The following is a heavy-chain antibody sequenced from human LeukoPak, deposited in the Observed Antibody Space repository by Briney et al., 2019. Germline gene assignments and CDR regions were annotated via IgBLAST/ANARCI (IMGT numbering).Heavy chain of an antibody. J-gene: IGHJ4*02. V-gene: IGHV3-7*01. CDR1: GFKFSRYW. CDR2: IKHNGDDL. CDR3: ARELRTFDS. Sequence: GGSLRLSCAASGFKFSRYWMSWVRQAPGKGLEWVANIKHNGDDLNYVDSVEDRFTISRDNAQNSLYLHMTSLRVEDTAVYYCARELRTFDSWGQGTLVTVSS. D-gene: IGHD3-16*01.